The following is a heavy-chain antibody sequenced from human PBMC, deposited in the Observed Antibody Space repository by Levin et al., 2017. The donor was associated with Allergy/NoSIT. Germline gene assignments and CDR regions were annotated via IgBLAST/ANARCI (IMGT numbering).Heavy chain of an antibody. CDR2: IWYDGSKK. CDR3: ARESGPYYDFWSGYYGY. Sequence: GGSLRLSCAASGFTFRSYGMHWVRQAPGKGLEWVAVIWYDGSKKYYADSVKGRFTISRDNSKNTLYLQMNILRVEDTAVYYCARESGPYYDFWSGYYGYWGQGTLVTVSS. D-gene: IGHD3-3*01. J-gene: IGHJ4*02. CDR1: GFTFRSYG. V-gene: IGHV3-33*01.